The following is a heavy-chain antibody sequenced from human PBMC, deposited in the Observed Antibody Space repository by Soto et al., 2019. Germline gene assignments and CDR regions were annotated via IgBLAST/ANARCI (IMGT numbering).Heavy chain of an antibody. CDR2: ISAYNGNT. D-gene: IGHD2-21*02. Sequence: SLQVSCKTSSYTFTSYGISWVRQAPGQGLEWMGWISAYNGNTNYAQKLQGRVTMTTDTSTSTAYMELRSLRSDDTAVDYCARVARIVVATAGGRQGGAVGEFAFDIWGQGTMVTVAS. V-gene: IGHV1-18*04. CDR1: SYTFTSYG. CDR3: ARVARIVVATAGGRQGGAVGEFAFDI. J-gene: IGHJ3*02.